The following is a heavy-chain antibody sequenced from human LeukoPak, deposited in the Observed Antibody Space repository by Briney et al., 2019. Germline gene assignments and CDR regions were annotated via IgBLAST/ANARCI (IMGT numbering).Heavy chain of an antibody. CDR1: GYTFTSYG. J-gene: IGHJ6*03. Sequence: ASVKVSCKASGYTFTSYGLSWVRQAPGQGLEWMGWISAYDGNTNYAQKLQGRVTMTTDTSTSTAYMELRRLRYDDTVVYYCARGIPIVVVPAASRDYYYYYYMDVWGKGTTVTVSS. V-gene: IGHV1-18*01. D-gene: IGHD2-2*01. CDR2: ISAYDGNT. CDR3: ARGIPIVVVPAASRDYYYYYYMDV.